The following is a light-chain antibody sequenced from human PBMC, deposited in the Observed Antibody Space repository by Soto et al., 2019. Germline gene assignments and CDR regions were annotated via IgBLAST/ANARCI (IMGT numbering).Light chain of an antibody. CDR2: DVS. Sequence: DIQMTQSPSTVSAYVGDSVTITCQASQSITTWLAWYQQRPGKAPKLLIYDVSSLQSGVPSRFSGSGSGTEFTLTITSLQSEDFALYYCQQYHNLWTFGQGTKVDIK. CDR1: QSITTW. V-gene: IGKV1-5*01. J-gene: IGKJ1*01. CDR3: QQYHNLWT.